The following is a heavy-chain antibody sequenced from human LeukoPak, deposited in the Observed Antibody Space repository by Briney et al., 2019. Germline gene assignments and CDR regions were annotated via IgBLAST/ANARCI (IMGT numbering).Heavy chain of an antibody. CDR3: ARSITMVRGVIDYYYYYGMDV. J-gene: IGHJ6*04. CDR2: ISSSGSTI. CDR1: GFTFSSYE. V-gene: IGHV3-48*03. D-gene: IGHD3-10*01. Sequence: GGSLRLSCAASGFTFSSYEMNWVRQAPGKGLEWVSYISSSGSTIYYADSVKGRFTISRDNAKNSLYLQMNSLRAEDTAVYYCARSITMVRGVIDYYYYYGMDVWGKGTTVTVSS.